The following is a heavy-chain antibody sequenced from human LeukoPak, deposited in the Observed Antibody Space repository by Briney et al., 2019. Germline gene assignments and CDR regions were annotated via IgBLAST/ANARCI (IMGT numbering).Heavy chain of an antibody. V-gene: IGHV1-2*02. D-gene: IGHD5-18*01. CDR1: GYTFTSYH. Sequence: ASVKVSCKASGYTFTSYHVHWVRQAPGQGLECMGWISPNSGDTNYAQKFQGRVTMTSDTSINTAYMELSRLTSDDTAVYYCAREAGRNSYGHWGQGTLVTVSS. CDR2: ISPNSGDT. CDR3: AREAGRNSYGH. J-gene: IGHJ4*02.